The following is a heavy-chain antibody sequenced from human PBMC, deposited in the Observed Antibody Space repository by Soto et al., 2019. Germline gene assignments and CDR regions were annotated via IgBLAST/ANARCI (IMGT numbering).Heavy chain of an antibody. CDR3: AHIWITGGGVRALDVFDM. D-gene: IGHD3-16*01. CDR2: IYWDDDR. Sequence: SGPTLVNPTQTLTLTCSFSGFSLSTSRVGVAWIRQPPGKALEWLAIIYWDDDRRYSPSLKTRLAITKDTSTNQVVLTMTNLEPGDTAKFYCAHIWITGGGVRALDVFDMGGQGKMVPVSS. CDR1: GFSLSTSRVG. V-gene: IGHV2-5*02. J-gene: IGHJ3*02.